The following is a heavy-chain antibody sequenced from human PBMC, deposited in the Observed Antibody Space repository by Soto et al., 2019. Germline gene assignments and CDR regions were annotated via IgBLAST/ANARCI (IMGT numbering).Heavy chain of an antibody. CDR1: GGSISSSNW. V-gene: IGHV4-4*02. CDR3: AREAEYSSSSYAFDI. CDR2: IYHSGST. Sequence: SETLSLTCAVSGGSISSSNWWSWVRQHPGKGLEWIGEIYHSGSTNYNPSLKSRVTISVDKSKNQFSLKLSSVTAADTAVYYCAREAEYSSSSYAFDIWGQGTMVTVSS. J-gene: IGHJ3*02. D-gene: IGHD6-6*01.